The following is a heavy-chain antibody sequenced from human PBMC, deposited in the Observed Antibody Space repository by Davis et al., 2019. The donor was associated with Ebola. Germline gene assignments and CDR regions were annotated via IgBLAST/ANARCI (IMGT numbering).Heavy chain of an antibody. V-gene: IGHV4-34*01. CDR1: GGSFSGYS. Sequence: SETLSLTCAVYGGSFSGYSWTWIRQPPGKGLEWIAVVLHTGSTNSNPSPESRVTISVDASKNQFSLRLSSVTAADTAVYYCARGGGAERPIFRYFYYYGLDVWGKGTTVTVSS. D-gene: IGHD3-9*01. CDR2: VLHTGST. J-gene: IGHJ6*04. CDR3: ARGGGAERPIFRYFYYYGLDV.